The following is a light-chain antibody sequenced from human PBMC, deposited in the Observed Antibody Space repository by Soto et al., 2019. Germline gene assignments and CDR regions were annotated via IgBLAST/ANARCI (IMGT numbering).Light chain of an antibody. CDR2: GAS. V-gene: IGKV3-15*01. CDR3: QQYNNWLLWT. Sequence: EIVMTQSPATLSVSLGGSVTLSCRASQSVTSNLAWHQQKPGQAPRLLIYGASTRATDIPARFSGSGSGTEFTLTISSLQSEDFAVYYCQQYNNWLLWTFGQGTKVDIK. J-gene: IGKJ1*01. CDR1: QSVTSN.